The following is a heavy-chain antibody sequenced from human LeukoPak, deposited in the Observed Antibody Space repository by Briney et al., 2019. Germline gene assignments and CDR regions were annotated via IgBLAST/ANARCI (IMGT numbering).Heavy chain of an antibody. J-gene: IGHJ4*02. V-gene: IGHV3-21*01. Sequence: GGSLRLSCAASGFTFSSYSMNWVRQAPGKGLEWVSSISSSSSYIYYADSVKGRFTISRDNAKNSLYLQMNSLRAEDTAVYYCARGLDGSGSYTADYWGQGTLVTASS. CDR3: ARGLDGSGSYTADY. CDR1: GFTFSSYS. CDR2: ISSSSSYI. D-gene: IGHD3-10*01.